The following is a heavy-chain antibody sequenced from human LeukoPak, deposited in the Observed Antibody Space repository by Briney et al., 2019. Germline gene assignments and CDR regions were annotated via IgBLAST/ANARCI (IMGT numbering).Heavy chain of an antibody. D-gene: IGHD6-13*01. CDR2: IYYSGST. Sequence: SETLSLTCTVSGGSISSYYWSWIRQPPGKGLERIGYIYYSGSTNYNPSLKSRVTISLDTSKNQFSLKLSSVTSADTAVYYCTRETSSWYHNWFDPWGQGTLVSVSS. CDR1: GGSISSYY. CDR3: TRETSSWYHNWFDP. V-gene: IGHV4-59*01. J-gene: IGHJ5*02.